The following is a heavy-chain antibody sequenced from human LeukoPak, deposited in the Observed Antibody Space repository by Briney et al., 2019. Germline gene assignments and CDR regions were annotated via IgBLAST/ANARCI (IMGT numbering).Heavy chain of an antibody. Sequence: GGSLRLSCAASGFTFSSYGMHWVRQAPGKGLEWVAFIRYDGSNKYYADSVKGRFTISRDNAKNSLYLQMNSLRAEDTAVYYCAREGKSGSITMVRGATTFDYWGQGTLVTVSS. CDR3: AREGKSGSITMVRGATTFDY. CDR2: IRYDGSNK. CDR1: GFTFSSYG. J-gene: IGHJ4*02. V-gene: IGHV3-30*02. D-gene: IGHD3-10*01.